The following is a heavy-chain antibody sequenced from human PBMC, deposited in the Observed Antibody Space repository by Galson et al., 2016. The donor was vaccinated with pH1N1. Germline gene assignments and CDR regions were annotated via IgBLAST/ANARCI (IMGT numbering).Heavy chain of an antibody. D-gene: IGHD5-24*01. CDR1: GYTFGEVS. CDR2: FDTEGGET. V-gene: IGHV1-24*01. Sequence: SVKLSCTVSGYTFGEVSIHWVRQAPGKGLEWMGSFDTEGGETVYVETVRGRVTITRDIAADTAYMELSSLESEDTAVYYCAGGARCHSASCYNYDYYYMDFWGQGSTVTVSS. CDR3: AGGARCHSASCYNYDYYYMDF. J-gene: IGHJ6*03.